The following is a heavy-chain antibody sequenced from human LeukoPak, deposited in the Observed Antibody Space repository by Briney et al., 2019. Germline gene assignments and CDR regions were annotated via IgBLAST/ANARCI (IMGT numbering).Heavy chain of an antibody. CDR3: AKADPAYYDFWSGYYLLDY. CDR2: ISGSGGST. Sequence: GGSLRLSCAASGFTFDDYAMSWVRQAPGEGLEWVSAISGSGGSTYYADSVKGRFTISRDNSKNTLYLQMNSLRAEDTAVYYCAKADPAYYDFWSGYYLLDYWGQGTLVTVSS. V-gene: IGHV3-23*01. CDR1: GFTFDDYA. D-gene: IGHD3-3*01. J-gene: IGHJ4*02.